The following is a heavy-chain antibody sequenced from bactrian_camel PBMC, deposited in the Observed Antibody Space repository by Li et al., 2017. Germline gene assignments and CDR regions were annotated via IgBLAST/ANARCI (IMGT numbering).Heavy chain of an antibody. CDR1: TYDASSAC. D-gene: IGHD2*01. Sequence: HVQLVESGGGSVQAGGTLELSCAASTYDASSACVGWFRQAPGNEREEVAHIYTRDGSTYSTYYADSVKGRFTISRDNAKNTLYLQMNNLKPEDTAMYYCAALRPPCTVYSGADYKGQGTQVTVS. CDR2: IYTRDGSTYST. J-gene: IGHJ4*01. V-gene: IGHV3S1*01.